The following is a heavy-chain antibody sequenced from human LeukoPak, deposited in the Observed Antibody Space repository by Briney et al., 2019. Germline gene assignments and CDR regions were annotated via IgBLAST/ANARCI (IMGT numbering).Heavy chain of an antibody. Sequence: MPSETLSLTCAVYGGSFSGYYWSWIRQPPGKGLEWIGEINHSGSTNYNPSLKSRVTISVDTSKNQFSLKLSSVTAADTAVYYCARVVGSSSWFGLYYYYGMDVWGQGTTVTVSS. CDR3: ARVVGSSSWFGLYYYYGMDV. D-gene: IGHD6-13*01. CDR1: GGSFSGYY. V-gene: IGHV4-34*01. CDR2: INHSGST. J-gene: IGHJ6*02.